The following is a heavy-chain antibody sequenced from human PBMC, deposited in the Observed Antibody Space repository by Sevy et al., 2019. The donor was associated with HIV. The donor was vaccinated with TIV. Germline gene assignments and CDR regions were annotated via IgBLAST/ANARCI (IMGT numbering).Heavy chain of an antibody. CDR3: ARDCSSTKCLWGLDV. CDR1: GFTFSNYW. CDR2: IKRDGSEK. J-gene: IGHJ6*02. V-gene: IGHV3-7*03. Sequence: GGSLRLSCAASGFTFSNYWMSWVRQAPGKGLEWVANIKRDGSEKYYEASVKGRFTISRDNAKNSLHLQMNSLRAEDTAVYYCARDCSSTKCLWGLDVWGQGTTVTVSS. D-gene: IGHD2-2*01.